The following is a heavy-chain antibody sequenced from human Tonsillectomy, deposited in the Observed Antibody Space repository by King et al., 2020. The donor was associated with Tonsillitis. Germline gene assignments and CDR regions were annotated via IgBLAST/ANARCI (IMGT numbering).Heavy chain of an antibody. D-gene: IGHD5-24*01. CDR3: ARVGDDYNYGGYFGF. CDR2: IDWDDDK. Sequence: RVTLKESGPALVKPTQTLTLTCTFSGFSLSTSGMCVSWIRQPPGKALEWLARIDWDDDKYYSTSLKTRLTISKDTSKNQVVLTMTNMDPVDTATYYCARVGDDYNYGGYFGFWGQGTLVTVSS. V-gene: IGHV2-70*11. J-gene: IGHJ4*02. CDR1: GFSLSTSGMC.